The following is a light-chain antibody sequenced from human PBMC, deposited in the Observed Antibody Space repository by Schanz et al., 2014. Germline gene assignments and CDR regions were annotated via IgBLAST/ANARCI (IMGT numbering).Light chain of an antibody. CDR3: CSYAGSYTLV. V-gene: IGLV1-40*01. CDR1: SSNIGAGYD. Sequence: QSVLTQSPSVSGAPGQRVTISCTGSSSNIGAGYDVHWYQQLPGTAPKLLIYGNSNRPSGVPDRFSGSKSGTSASLAITGLQAEDEADYYCCSYAGSYTLVFGGGTKLTV. CDR2: GNS. J-gene: IGLJ2*01.